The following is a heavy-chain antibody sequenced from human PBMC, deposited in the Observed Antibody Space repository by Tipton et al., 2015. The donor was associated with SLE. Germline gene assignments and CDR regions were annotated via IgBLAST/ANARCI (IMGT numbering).Heavy chain of an antibody. Sequence: TLSLTCTVSGHSITNYYWSWIRQPPGKGLEWIGDIYYRGSTNYNPSLKSRVTISVDTSKNQFSLKLSSVTAADTAAYYCARGGDSSGFGWFDPWGQGTLVTVSS. CDR1: GHSITNYY. D-gene: IGHD6-19*01. J-gene: IGHJ5*02. CDR2: IYYRGST. CDR3: ARGGDSSGFGWFDP. V-gene: IGHV4-59*01.